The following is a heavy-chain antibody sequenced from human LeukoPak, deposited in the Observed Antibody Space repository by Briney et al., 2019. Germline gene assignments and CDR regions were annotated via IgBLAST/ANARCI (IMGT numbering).Heavy chain of an antibody. CDR2: ISGSGGST. J-gene: IGHJ6*02. D-gene: IGHD1-1*01. V-gene: IGHV3-23*01. CDR1: GFTFSSYA. CDR3: ARRNWNVGGGFDV. Sequence: GGSLRLSCAASGFTFSSYAMSWVRQAPGKGLEWVSAISGSGGSTYYADSVKGRFTISRDNSKNTLYLQMNSLRAEDTAVYYCARRNWNVGGGFDVWGQGTTVTVSS.